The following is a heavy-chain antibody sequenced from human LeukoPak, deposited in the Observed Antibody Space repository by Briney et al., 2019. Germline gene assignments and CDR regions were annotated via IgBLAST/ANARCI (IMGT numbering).Heavy chain of an antibody. CDR2: FKSKTDGGTT. V-gene: IGHV3-15*01. CDR3: TTAMTHGYYYDSSAYRFDY. D-gene: IGHD3-22*01. J-gene: IGHJ4*02. Sequence: SGGSLRLSCAASGLWMSWVRQAPGKGLEWVGRFKSKTDGGTTDYAAPVKGRFTISRDDSKNTLYLQMNSLKTEDTAVYYCTTAMTHGYYYDSSAYRFDYWGQGTLVTVSS. CDR1: GLW.